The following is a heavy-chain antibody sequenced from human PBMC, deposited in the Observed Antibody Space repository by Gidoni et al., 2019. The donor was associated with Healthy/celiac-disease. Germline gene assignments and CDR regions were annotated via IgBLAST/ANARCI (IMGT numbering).Heavy chain of an antibody. CDR2: ISSSSSYI. CDR1: GFTFSSYS. CDR3: ARSGSSVRDWYFDL. D-gene: IGHD6-6*01. Sequence: EVQLVESGGGLVKPGGSLRLSGAASGFTFSSYSMNWVRQATGKGLEWVSSISSSSSYIYYADSVKGRFTISRDNAKNSLYVQMNSLRAEDTAVYYCARSGSSVRDWYFDLWGRGTLVTVSS. J-gene: IGHJ2*01. V-gene: IGHV3-21*01.